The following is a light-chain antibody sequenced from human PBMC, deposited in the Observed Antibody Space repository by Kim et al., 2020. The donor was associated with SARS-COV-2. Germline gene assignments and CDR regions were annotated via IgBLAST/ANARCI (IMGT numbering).Light chain of an antibody. Sequence: SYELTQPSSVSVSPGQTATITCSGDVLAKKYARWFQQNPGQAPLVIIYKDTERPSGIPERFSGSSSGTTVTLTISGAQVEDEADYYCYSVPDNNLGVFGGGTQLTVL. CDR1: VLAKKY. V-gene: IGLV3-27*01. CDR3: YSVPDNNLGV. CDR2: KDT. J-gene: IGLJ3*02.